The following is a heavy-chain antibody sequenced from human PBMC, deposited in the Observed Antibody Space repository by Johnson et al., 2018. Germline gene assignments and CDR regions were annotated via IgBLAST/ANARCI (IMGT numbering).Heavy chain of an antibody. CDR1: GVSITNYY. V-gene: IGHV4-59*01. D-gene: IGHD6-13*01. CDR2: IYYSGRT. CDR3: ATGYSSSYYVDY. J-gene: IGHJ4*02. Sequence: QVQLQESGPGLVKHTETLSLTCSVSGVSITNYYWSWIRQPPGKGLEWLGNIYYSGRTSYNPSLKSRVTISADTSRNQFSVKLSSVTAADTAVYFCATGYSSSYYVDYWGQGTLV.